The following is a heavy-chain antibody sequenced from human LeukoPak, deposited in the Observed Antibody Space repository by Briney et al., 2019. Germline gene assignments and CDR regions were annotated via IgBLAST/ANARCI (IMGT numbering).Heavy chain of an antibody. V-gene: IGHV3-7*01. CDR1: GFTFSSYW. D-gene: IGHD3-10*01. Sequence: GGSLRLSCAASGFTFSSYWMTWVRQAPGKGLEWVANIKQDGSEAYYVDSLNGRFTISRDNAKNSLYLQMNSLRAEDTAVYYCARNGPMVRGVITPYDAFDIWGQGTMVTVSS. J-gene: IGHJ3*02. CDR3: ARNGPMVRGVITPYDAFDI. CDR2: IKQDGSEA.